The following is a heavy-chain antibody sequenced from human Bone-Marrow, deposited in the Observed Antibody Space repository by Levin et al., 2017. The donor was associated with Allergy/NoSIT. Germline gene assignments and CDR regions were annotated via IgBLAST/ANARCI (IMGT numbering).Heavy chain of an antibody. CDR3: ARLGHYSTLDS. CDR1: GFSFSAFG. Sequence: GGSLRLSCAASGFSFSAFGINWVRQAPGKGLEWLSSISSSSSNIYYADSVKGRFTISRDNAKNSLYLQMNSLRAEDTAVYYCARLGHYSTLDSWGQGTLVTVSS. D-gene: IGHD2-21*01. J-gene: IGHJ4*02. V-gene: IGHV3-21*01. CDR2: ISSSSSNI.